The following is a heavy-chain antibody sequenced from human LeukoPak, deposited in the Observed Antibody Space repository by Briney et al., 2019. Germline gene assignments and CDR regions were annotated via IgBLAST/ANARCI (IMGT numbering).Heavy chain of an antibody. CDR2: IKQDGSEK. J-gene: IGHJ4*02. CDR1: GFTFSSFS. Sequence: PGGSLRLSCAASGFTFSSFSMNWVRQAPGKGLEWVANIKQDGSEKYYVDSVKGRFTISRDNAKNSLYLQMNSLRAEDTAVYYCARPVGSGRYFDYWGQGTLVTVSS. V-gene: IGHV3-7*01. D-gene: IGHD1-26*01. CDR3: ARPVGSGRYFDY.